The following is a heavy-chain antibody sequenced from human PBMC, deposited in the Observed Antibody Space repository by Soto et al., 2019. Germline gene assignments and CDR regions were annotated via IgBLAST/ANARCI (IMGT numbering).Heavy chain of an antibody. Sequence: QVQLQESGPGLVEPSETLSLTCTVSGGSISSYYWSWIRQPPGKGLEWIGYIYYSGSTNYNPSLKSRVTISVDTSKNQFSLKLSSVTAADTAVYYCAREARGNIVVVPAAKKDAFDIWGQGTMVTVSS. D-gene: IGHD2-2*01. CDR2: IYYSGST. J-gene: IGHJ3*02. CDR1: GGSISSYY. CDR3: AREARGNIVVVPAAKKDAFDI. V-gene: IGHV4-59*01.